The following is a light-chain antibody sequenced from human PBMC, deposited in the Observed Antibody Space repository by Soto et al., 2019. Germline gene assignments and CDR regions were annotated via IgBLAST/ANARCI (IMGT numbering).Light chain of an antibody. V-gene: IGLV2-11*01. CDR3: CSYAGIYTLV. Sequence: QSALTQPRSVSGSPGQSVTIACTGTSSDVGGYHYVSWYQHHPGKAPKLMIFNVNERPSGVPARFSGSKSGNMASLTISGLQAEDEADYYCCSYAGIYTLVFGGGTKLTVL. CDR1: SSDVGGYHY. J-gene: IGLJ2*01. CDR2: NVN.